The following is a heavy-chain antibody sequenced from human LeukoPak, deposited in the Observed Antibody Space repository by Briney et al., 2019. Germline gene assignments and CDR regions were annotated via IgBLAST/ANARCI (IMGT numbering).Heavy chain of an antibody. D-gene: IGHD1-26*01. CDR1: GGTFSSYA. Sequence: SVTVSCKASGGTFSSYAISWVRQAPGQGLEWMGGIIPIFGTANYAQKFQGRVTITADESTSTAYMELSSLRSEDTAVYYCARSGSYGSDYYYYGMDVWGQGTTVTVSS. V-gene: IGHV1-69*13. J-gene: IGHJ6*02. CDR3: ARSGSYGSDYYYYGMDV. CDR2: IIPIFGTA.